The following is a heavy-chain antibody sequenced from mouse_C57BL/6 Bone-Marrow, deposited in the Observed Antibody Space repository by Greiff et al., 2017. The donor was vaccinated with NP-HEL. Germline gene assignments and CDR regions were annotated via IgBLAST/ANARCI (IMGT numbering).Heavy chain of an antibody. V-gene: IGHV7-1*01. CDR1: GFTFSDFY. CDR3: ARDAPLPYYFDY. J-gene: IGHJ2*01. Sequence: EVNLVESGGGLVQSGRSLRLSCATSGFTFSDFYMEWVRQAPGKGLEWIAASRNKANDYTTEYSASVKGRFIVSRDTSQSILYLQMNALRAEDTAIYYCARDAPLPYYFDYWGQGTTLTVSS. CDR2: SRNKANDYTT. D-gene: IGHD6-1*01.